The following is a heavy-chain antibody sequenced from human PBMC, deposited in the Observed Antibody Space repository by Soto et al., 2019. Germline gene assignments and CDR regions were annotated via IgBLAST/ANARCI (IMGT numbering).Heavy chain of an antibody. Sequence: GSGPTLVNPTQTLTLTCTFSGFSLSTSGVGVGWIRQPPGKALEWLALIYWDDDKRYSPSLKSRLTITKDTSKNQVVLTMTNMDPVDTATYYCARRRSTYYYDGTFDPWGQGTLVTVSS. CDR2: IYWDDDK. CDR1: GFSLSTSGVG. J-gene: IGHJ5*02. CDR3: ARRRSTYYYDGTFDP. D-gene: IGHD3-22*01. V-gene: IGHV2-5*02.